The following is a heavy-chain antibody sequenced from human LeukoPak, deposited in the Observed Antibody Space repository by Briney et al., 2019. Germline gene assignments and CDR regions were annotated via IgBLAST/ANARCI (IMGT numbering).Heavy chain of an antibody. J-gene: IGHJ6*02. Sequence: PGGSLRLSCAASGFTFSSYGMHWVRRAPGKGLEWVAVISYDGSNKYYADSVKGRFTISRDNSKNTLFLQMNSLRAEDTAVYYCAKGDGSYYYYYGMDVWSQGTTVTVSS. CDR1: GFTFSSYG. D-gene: IGHD1-26*01. CDR2: ISYDGSNK. V-gene: IGHV3-30*18. CDR3: AKGDGSYYYYYGMDV.